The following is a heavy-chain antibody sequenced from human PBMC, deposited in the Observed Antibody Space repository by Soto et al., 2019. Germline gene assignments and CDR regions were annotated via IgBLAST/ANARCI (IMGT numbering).Heavy chain of an antibody. Sequence: QVQLVQSGAEVKKPGASVKVSCKASGYTFTSYEINWVRQATGKGLEWMGWMNPNSGNTVYAQKFQGRVTMTRNTSISTAYMELSSLRSQDTAVYYCARDQTNYGMDVWGQGTTVTVSS. CDR3: ARDQTNYGMDV. J-gene: IGHJ6*02. CDR1: GYTFTSYE. V-gene: IGHV1-8*01. CDR2: MNPNSGNT.